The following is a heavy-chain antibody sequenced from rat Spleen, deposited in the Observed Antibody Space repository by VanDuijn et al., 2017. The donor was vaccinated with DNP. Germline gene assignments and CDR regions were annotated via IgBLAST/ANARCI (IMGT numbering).Heavy chain of an antibody. CDR3: ARWGGDYFDY. CDR2: ITYDGGGT. J-gene: IGHJ2*01. Sequence: EVQLVESGGGLVQPGRSLKLSCAASGFTFSDYNMAWVRQAPKKGLEWVAYITYDGGGTYSRDSVKGRFTISRDNTKSTLYLQMNSLRSEDMATYYCARWGGDYFDYWGQGVMVTVSS. V-gene: IGHV5-7*01. CDR1: GFTFSDYN.